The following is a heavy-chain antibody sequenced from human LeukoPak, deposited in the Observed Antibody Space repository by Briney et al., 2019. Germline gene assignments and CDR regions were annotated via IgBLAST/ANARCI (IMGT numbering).Heavy chain of an antibody. J-gene: IGHJ6*03. D-gene: IGHD5-18*01. CDR2: IHASGNT. CDR1: GGSISSYY. CDR3: ARDLGYGYYFYYYLDV. Sequence: SETLSLTCTVSGGSISSYYWTWIRQPAGKGLEYLGRIHASGNTYYNPSLNSRVAISIDTSKDQFSLKVSSVAAADTAVYYCARDLGYGYYFYYYLDVWGKGTTVTVSS. V-gene: IGHV4-4*07.